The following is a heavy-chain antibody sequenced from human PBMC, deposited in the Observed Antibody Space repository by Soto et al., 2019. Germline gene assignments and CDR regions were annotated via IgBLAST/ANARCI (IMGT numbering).Heavy chain of an antibody. Sequence: GGSLRLSCVASGFDFRSYEMTWVRQAPGKGLEWVSNIRANDESIYYADSVKGRVSVSRDNAKNSLFLEMNSLRVDDTAVYDCARETLRDAIDIWGQGTMVTVSS. CDR2: IRANDESI. V-gene: IGHV3-48*03. J-gene: IGHJ3*02. CDR3: ARETLRDAIDI. CDR1: GFDFRSYE.